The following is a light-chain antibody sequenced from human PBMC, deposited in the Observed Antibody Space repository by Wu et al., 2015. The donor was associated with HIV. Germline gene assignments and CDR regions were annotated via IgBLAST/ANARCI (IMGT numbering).Light chain of an antibody. Sequence: EIVLTQSPGTLSLSPGDRTSLSCRASQSVSSSFLAWYQQTPGQAPRLLIYGVSRRATGIPDTFSASGSGTDFTLTISRLEPEDFAVYYCQHYGSSQWSFGQGTKVEIK. CDR1: QSVSSSF. V-gene: IGKV3-20*01. CDR3: QHYGSSQWS. J-gene: IGKJ1*01. CDR2: GVS.